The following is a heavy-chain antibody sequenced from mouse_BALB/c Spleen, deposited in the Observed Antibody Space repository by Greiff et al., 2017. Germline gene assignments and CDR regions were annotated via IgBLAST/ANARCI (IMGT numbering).Heavy chain of an antibody. CDR2: IYPSDSYT. CDR3: TRRGGNWEDYAMDY. D-gene: IGHD4-1*01. J-gene: IGHJ4*01. CDR1: GYTFTSYW. Sequence: QVQLQQSGAELVRPGASVKLSCKASGYTFTSYWINWVKQRPGQGLEWIGNIYPSDSYTNYNQKFKDKATLTVDKSSSTAYMQLSSPTSEDSAVYYCTRRGGNWEDYAMDYWGQGTSVTVSS. V-gene: IGHV1-69*02.